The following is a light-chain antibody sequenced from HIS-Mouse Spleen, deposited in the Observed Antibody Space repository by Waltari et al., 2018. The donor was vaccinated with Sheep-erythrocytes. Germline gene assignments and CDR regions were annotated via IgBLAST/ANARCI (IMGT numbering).Light chain of an antibody. CDR3: QQYGSSLRT. CDR2: GAS. Sequence: SSRATQGVCGSYLDWYQQKPGQGPRLLIDGASSRATGIPDRFSGSGSGTDFTLTISRLEPEDFAVYYCQQYGSSLRTFGQGTKVEIK. CDR1: QGVCGSY. J-gene: IGKJ1*01. V-gene: IGKV3-20*01.